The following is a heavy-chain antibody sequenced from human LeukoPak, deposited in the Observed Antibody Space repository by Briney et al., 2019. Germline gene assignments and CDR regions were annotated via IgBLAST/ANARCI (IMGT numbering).Heavy chain of an antibody. CDR2: ISSSSYI. Sequence: GGSLRLSCAASGFTFSSYSMNWVRQAPGKGLEWVSSISSSSYIYYADSVKGRFTISRDNAKNSLYLQMNSLRAEDTAVYYCARGSLPMVRGWNNWFDPWGQGTLVTVSS. D-gene: IGHD3-10*01. CDR1: GFTFSSYS. J-gene: IGHJ5*02. V-gene: IGHV3-21*01. CDR3: ARGSLPMVRGWNNWFDP.